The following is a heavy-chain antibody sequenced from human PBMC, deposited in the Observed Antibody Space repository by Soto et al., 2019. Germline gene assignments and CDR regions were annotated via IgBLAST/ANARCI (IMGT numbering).Heavy chain of an antibody. Sequence: QLQLQDSASGLVKPSQTLSLTCTISGDSIISGGYSWSWIRQPPGKGLEWIGYVHHSGSTYYNPSLKSRVTISIDRPRNQFSLRLGSVTAADTAMYYCARDGAWRGFDVWGQGTTVPVSS. D-gene: IGHD1-26*01. CDR3: ARDGAWRGFDV. J-gene: IGHJ6*02. V-gene: IGHV4-30-2*01. CDR1: GDSIISGGYS. CDR2: VHHSGST.